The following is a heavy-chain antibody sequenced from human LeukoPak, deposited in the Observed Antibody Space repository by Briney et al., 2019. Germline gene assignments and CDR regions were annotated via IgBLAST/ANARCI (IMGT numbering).Heavy chain of an antibody. CDR2: ISGSRGNT. Sequence: GGSLRLSCAASGFTFSKYAMGWVRQAPGKGLEWVSTISGSRGNTYYADLEEGRFTISRDNSKNTLYLQMSSLRAEDTAVYYFAVSDCGSASGVFDHWGQGTLVTVSS. V-gene: IGHV3-23*01. CDR1: GFTFSKYA. CDR3: AVSDCGSASGVFDH. D-gene: IGHD2-2*01. J-gene: IGHJ4*02.